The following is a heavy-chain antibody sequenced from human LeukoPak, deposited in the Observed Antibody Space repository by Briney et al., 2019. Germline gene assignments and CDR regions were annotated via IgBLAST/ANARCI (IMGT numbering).Heavy chain of an antibody. V-gene: IGHV1-69*05. CDR3: ARGSGYSSGWTQTIYYYMDV. D-gene: IGHD6-19*01. CDR2: IIPIFGTA. CDR1: GGTFSSYA. Sequence: VASVKVSCKASGGTFSSYAISWVRQAPGQGLEWMGGIIPIFGTANYAQKFQGRVTITTDESTSTAYMELSSLRSEDTAVYYCARGSGYSSGWTQTIYYYMDVWGKGTTVTVSS. J-gene: IGHJ6*03.